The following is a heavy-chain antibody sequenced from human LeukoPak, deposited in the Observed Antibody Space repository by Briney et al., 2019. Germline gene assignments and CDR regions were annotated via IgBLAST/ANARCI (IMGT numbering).Heavy chain of an antibody. CDR2: IYYSGTT. J-gene: IGHJ6*03. V-gene: IGHV4-39*01. CDR3: ARRGISQGYYMDV. CDR1: GGSISSGDHY. D-gene: IGHD6-13*01. Sequence: NPSETLSLTCIVSGGSISSGDHYWGWIRQPPGKGLEWIGNIYYSGTTYYNPSLKSRVTISVDTSKNQFSLKLSSVTAADTAVFYCARRGISQGYYMDVWGKGTTVTISS.